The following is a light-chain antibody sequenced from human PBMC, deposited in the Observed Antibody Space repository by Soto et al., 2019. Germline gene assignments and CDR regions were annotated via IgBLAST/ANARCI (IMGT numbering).Light chain of an antibody. CDR3: CSYAGSTTPYV. V-gene: IGLV2-23*01. J-gene: IGLJ1*01. CDR1: SSDIGSYNL. Sequence: SVLTQPASVSGSPGQSITISCTGTSSDIGSYNLVSWYQQHPGKAPKLMIYEGRKRPSGVSYRFSGSKSGNTASLTISGLQAEDEADYYCCSYAGSTTPYVFGSGTKLTVL. CDR2: EGR.